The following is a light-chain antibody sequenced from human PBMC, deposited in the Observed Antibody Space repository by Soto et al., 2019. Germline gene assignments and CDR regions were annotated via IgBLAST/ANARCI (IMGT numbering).Light chain of an antibody. CDR2: AAS. V-gene: IGKV1-9*01. J-gene: IGKJ1*01. Sequence: DIEVTQSPAFLSASVGDRVTLSCRASQGISSHLAWYQQKPGQAPKILIYAASTLQSGVPSRFSGSGSGTDFTLTISCLQSEDFATYYCQQYFSFPRTFGQGTKVDIK. CDR1: QGISSH. CDR3: QQYFSFPRT.